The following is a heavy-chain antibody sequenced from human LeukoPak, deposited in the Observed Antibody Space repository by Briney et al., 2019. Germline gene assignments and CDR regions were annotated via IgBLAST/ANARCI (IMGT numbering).Heavy chain of an antibody. CDR2: ISSSGENT. Sequence: GGSLRLSCGASGFTFRGYAMAWVRPAPGKGLEWVSTISSSGENTYHTDSVKGRSTVSRDNSKNTLYLQMNCLRAGDMAVYFCAKDKTNSIWRFFDYWGQGTLVTVSS. CDR1: GFTFRGYA. CDR3: AKDKTNSIWRFFDY. V-gene: IGHV3-23*01. D-gene: IGHD6-13*01. J-gene: IGHJ4*02.